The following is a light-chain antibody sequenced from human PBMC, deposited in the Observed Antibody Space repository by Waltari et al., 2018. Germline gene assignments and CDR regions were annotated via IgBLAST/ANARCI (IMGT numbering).Light chain of an antibody. CDR1: SSNIGTNT. CDR2: ANY. V-gene: IGLV1-44*01. Sequence: QSLLTQPPSTSGTPGQPLTISCSGSSSNIGTNTVTWYQQFPGTAPKVLVLANYHPPSGVPNRFSASKSGTSASLVISGLQSEDEGDYFCAAWDDSMIGRVFGGGTTLAVL. J-gene: IGLJ3*02. CDR3: AAWDDSMIGRV.